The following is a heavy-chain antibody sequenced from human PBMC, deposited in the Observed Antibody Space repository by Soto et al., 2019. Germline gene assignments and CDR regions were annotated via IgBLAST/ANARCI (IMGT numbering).Heavy chain of an antibody. V-gene: IGHV4-31*03. CDR2: IYYSGNT. CDR1: GGSVSSGGYY. CDR3: ARKKGYSYGPHYFDY. D-gene: IGHD5-18*01. J-gene: IGHJ4*02. Sequence: QVQLQESGPGLVKPSQTLSLTCTVSGGSVSSGGYYWSWIRQHPGKGLEWIGYIYYSGNTFYNPSLKSRVTISVDTSKNQFSRKMSSVTAADTAVYSCARKKGYSYGPHYFDYWGQGTRVTVSS.